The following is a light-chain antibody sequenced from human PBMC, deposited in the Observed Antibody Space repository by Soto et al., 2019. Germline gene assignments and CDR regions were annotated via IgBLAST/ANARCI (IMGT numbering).Light chain of an antibody. CDR3: CSYSTTIALV. CDR2: DVS. CDR1: SADIGAF. J-gene: IGLJ2*01. V-gene: IGLV2-14*03. Sequence: QYALTQPASVSGSPGQSITISCAGTSADIGAFVSWYQHHPDKAPKLLIYDVSARPSGVSTRFSASKSANTASLTISGLQADDDDDYYCCSYSTTIALVFGGGTKLTVL.